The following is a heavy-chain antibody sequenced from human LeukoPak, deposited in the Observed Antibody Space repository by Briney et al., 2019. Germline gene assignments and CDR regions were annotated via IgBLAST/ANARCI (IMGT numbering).Heavy chain of an antibody. Sequence: PGGSLRLSCAASGFTFTDYAMTWVRQAPGRGLEWVSAILATRGNTYYTDSVKGRFTVSRDNSRNTLYLQMNSLRAEDTAVYYCARGGDFGVPAPLGIDAFDIWGQGTMVTVSS. CDR1: GFTFTDYA. J-gene: IGHJ3*02. D-gene: IGHD2-2*01. V-gene: IGHV3-23*01. CDR2: ILATRGNT. CDR3: ARGGDFGVPAPLGIDAFDI.